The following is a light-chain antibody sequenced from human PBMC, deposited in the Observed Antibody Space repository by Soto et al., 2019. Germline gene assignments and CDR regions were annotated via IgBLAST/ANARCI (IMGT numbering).Light chain of an antibody. J-gene: IGKJ4*01. CDR3: QQLNSYPAT. V-gene: IGKV1-9*01. Sequence: DIQLTQSPSFLSASVGDRVTITCRASQGMSNYLAWYQQKPGKAPKLLIYAASTLQSGVPSRFSGSGSGREFTLTISGLQPEDSATFYCQQLNSYPATFGGGTKVEIK. CDR1: QGMSNY. CDR2: AAS.